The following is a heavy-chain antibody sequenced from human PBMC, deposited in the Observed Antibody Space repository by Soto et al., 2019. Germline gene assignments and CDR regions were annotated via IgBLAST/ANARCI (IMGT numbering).Heavy chain of an antibody. Sequence: QVQLQESGPGLVKPSETLSLTCTVSGGSISSYYWSWIRQPAGKGLEWIGRIYTSGRTNYNPSLKSRVTTSVDTSKNQSTLKLSSVTAADTAVYYCARGDIVVVPAARGDYYYYGMDVWGQGTTVTVSS. V-gene: IGHV4-4*07. CDR1: GGSISSYY. D-gene: IGHD2-2*01. J-gene: IGHJ6*02. CDR2: IYTSGRT. CDR3: ARGDIVVVPAARGDYYYYGMDV.